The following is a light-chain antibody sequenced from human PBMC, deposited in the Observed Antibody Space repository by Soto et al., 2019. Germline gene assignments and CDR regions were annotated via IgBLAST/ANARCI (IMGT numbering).Light chain of an antibody. V-gene: IGKV1-27*01. CDR1: QGISSY. CDR3: QNYYNAPET. CDR2: AAS. J-gene: IGKJ1*01. Sequence: DIQMTQSPSSLSASVGDRVTITCRASQGISSYLAWYQRRPGKVPKVLIYAASTLHSGVPSRFSGSGSGTDFTLTISNVQPEDVATYYCQNYYNAPETFGQGTKVEIK.